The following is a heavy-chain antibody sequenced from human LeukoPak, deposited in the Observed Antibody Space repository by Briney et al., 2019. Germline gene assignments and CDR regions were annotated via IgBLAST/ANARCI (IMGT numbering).Heavy chain of an antibody. J-gene: IGHJ6*03. V-gene: IGHV1-46*01. CDR2: INPSGGST. D-gene: IGHD6-13*01. CDR3: ARDKGTAAGRPYYYYYYMDV. Sequence: ASVKVSCKASGYTFTSYYMHWVRQAPGQGLEWMGIINPSGGSTSYAQKFQGRVTMTRDTSTSTVYMELRSLRSEDTAVYYCARDKGTAAGRPYYYYYYMDVWGKGTTVTVSS. CDR1: GYTFTSYY.